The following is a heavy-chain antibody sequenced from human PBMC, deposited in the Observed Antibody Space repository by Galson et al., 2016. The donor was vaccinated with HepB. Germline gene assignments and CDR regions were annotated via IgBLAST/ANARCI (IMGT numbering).Heavy chain of an antibody. CDR2: IYYSGST. J-gene: IGHJ4*02. V-gene: IGHV4-59*01. Sequence: ETLSLTCSVSGGSITTNYWSWIRQPPGKGLEWIGYIYYSGSTNYNPSLKRRVTISVDTSKNQFSLKLSSVTAADTAVYYCARGKYSYGPLQIDYWGQGTLVTVSS. D-gene: IGHD5-18*01. CDR3: ARGKYSYGPLQIDY. CDR1: GGSITTNY.